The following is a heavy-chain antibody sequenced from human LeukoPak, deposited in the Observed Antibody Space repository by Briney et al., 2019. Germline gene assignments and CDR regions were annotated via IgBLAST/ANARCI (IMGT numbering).Heavy chain of an antibody. V-gene: IGHV3-23*01. D-gene: IGHD1-26*01. CDR1: RVTFSNFA. CDR3: AKDTSGGYDD. CDR2: IRGSGGYT. J-gene: IGHJ4*02. Sequence: PGGSLRLSCAASRVTFSNFAMSWVRQAPGKGLEWVSTIRGSGGYTYYADSVKGRFATSRDNSKATLYLQMNSLRAEDTAIYYCAKDTSGGYDDWGQGTLVTVSS.